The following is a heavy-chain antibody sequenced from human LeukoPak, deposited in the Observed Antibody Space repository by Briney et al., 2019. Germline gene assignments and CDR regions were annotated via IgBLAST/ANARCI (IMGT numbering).Heavy chain of an antibody. V-gene: IGHV1-2*02. D-gene: IGHD6-13*01. J-gene: IGHJ4*02. Sequence: GASVKVSCKASGYTFTSYGISWVRQAPGQGLEWMGWINPNSGGTNYAQKFQGRVTMTRDTSISTAYMELSRLRSDDTAVYYCARARYSSSWYKLEYFDYWGQGTLVTVSS. CDR2: INPNSGGT. CDR1: GYTFTSYG. CDR3: ARARYSSSWYKLEYFDY.